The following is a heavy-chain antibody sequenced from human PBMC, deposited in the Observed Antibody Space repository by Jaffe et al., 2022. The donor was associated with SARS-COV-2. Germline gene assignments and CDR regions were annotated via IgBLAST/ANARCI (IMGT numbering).Heavy chain of an antibody. V-gene: IGHV3-49*03. CDR2: IRSKAYGGTT. D-gene: IGHD3-16*02. CDR3: TRGYGVWGSYRFFDI. Sequence: EVQLVESGGGLVQPGRSLRLSCTASGFTFGDYAMSWFRQAPGKGLEWVGFIRSKAYGGTTEYAASVKGRFTISRDDSKSIAYLQMNSLKTEDTAVYYCTRGYGVWGSYRFFDIWGQGTMVTVSS. CDR1: GFTFGDYA. J-gene: IGHJ3*02.